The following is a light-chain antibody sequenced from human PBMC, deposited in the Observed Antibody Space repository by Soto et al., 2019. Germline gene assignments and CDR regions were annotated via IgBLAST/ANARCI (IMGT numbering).Light chain of an antibody. CDR2: DAS. J-gene: IGKJ4*01. CDR1: QSVSSY. V-gene: IGKV3-11*01. Sequence: EIVLTQSPATLSLSPGERATLSCRASQSVSSYLAWYQQKPGQAPRLLIYDASNRATGIPARFSGSGSGTDFTLTISSLEPEDFAVYYCQPRSNRNTFGGGTKVEIK. CDR3: QPRSNRNT.